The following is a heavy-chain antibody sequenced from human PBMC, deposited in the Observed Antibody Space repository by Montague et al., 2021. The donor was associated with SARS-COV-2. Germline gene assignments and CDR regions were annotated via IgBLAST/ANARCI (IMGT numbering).Heavy chain of an antibody. CDR3: AKDREVATGGLYYFDY. V-gene: IGHV3-23*01. CDR1: RFTFRNYA. CDR2: ISGSADIT. Sequence: SLRLSCAASRFTFRNYAMIWVRQAPGKGLEWVSGISGSADITYYADSVKGRFTISRDNSKNTLYLQMSSLRAGDTAVYYCAKDREVATGGLYYFDYWGQGTLVTVSS. D-gene: IGHD5-24*01. J-gene: IGHJ4*02.